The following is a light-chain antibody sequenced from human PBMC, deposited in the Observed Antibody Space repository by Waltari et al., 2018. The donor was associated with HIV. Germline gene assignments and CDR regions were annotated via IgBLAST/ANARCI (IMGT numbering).Light chain of an antibody. CDR1: TSDIGTYKW. V-gene: IGLV2-11*01. J-gene: IGLJ3*02. Sequence: QSALTQPRSVSGSPGQSATIACTGTTSDIGTYKWVTWYQQNPGKLPTLMIYDVSERPSGGPDRLSGSQSGNPASLTISGLQADDAADYYCCSYIGNYTWVFGGGTKLTVL. CDR3: CSYIGNYTWV. CDR2: DVS.